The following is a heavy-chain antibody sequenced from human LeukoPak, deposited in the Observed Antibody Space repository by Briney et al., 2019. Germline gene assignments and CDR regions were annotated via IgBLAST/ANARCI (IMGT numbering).Heavy chain of an antibody. Sequence: SETLSLTCTVSGGSISSSSYYWGWIRQPPGKGLEWIGSIYYSGSTYYNPSLKSRVTISVDTSKNQFSLRLDSVTAADTAVYYCARGLASGYPPIPFDYWGQGTLVTVSS. CDR2: IYYSGST. V-gene: IGHV4-39*07. CDR3: ARGLASGYPPIPFDY. D-gene: IGHD3-3*01. J-gene: IGHJ4*02. CDR1: GGSISSSSYY.